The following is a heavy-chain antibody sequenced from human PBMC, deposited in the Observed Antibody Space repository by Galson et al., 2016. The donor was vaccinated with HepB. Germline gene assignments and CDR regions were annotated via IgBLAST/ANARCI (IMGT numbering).Heavy chain of an antibody. Sequence: SLRLSCAASGSSFSSYSMNWVRQAPGKGLEWVSSISIGSTHIFYADSVKGRFTTSRDNAKNSLYLQMNSLRVEDTAIYYCASGHDRDAYYYPDYWGQGTLGTVSS. CDR1: GSSFSSYS. D-gene: IGHD3-16*01. CDR3: ASGHDRDAYYYPDY. CDR2: ISIGSTHI. J-gene: IGHJ4*02. V-gene: IGHV3-21*06.